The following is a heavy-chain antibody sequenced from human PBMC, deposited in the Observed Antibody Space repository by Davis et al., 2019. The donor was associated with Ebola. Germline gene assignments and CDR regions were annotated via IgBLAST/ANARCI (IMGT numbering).Heavy chain of an antibody. V-gene: IGHV3-21*04. D-gene: IGHD6-13*01. CDR3: AKDIPHFKSSLRNSSPHSLYGMDV. J-gene: IGHJ6*04. Sequence: PGGSLRLSCAASGFTFSSYSMNWVRQAPGKGLEWVSSISSSSSYIYYADSVKGRFTISRDNAKNSLYLQMNSLRAEDTALYYCAKDIPHFKSSLRNSSPHSLYGMDVWGKGTTVTVSS. CDR2: ISSSSSYI. CDR1: GFTFSSYS.